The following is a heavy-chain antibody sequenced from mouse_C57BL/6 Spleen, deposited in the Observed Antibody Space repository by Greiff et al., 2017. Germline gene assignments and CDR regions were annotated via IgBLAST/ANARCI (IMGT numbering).Heavy chain of an antibody. V-gene: IGHV1-50*01. J-gene: IGHJ3*01. CDR3: ARSPYDYAGGFAY. D-gene: IGHD2-4*01. Sequence: QVQLQQPGAELVKPGASVKLSCKASGYTFTSYWMQWVKQRPGQGLEWIGEIDPSDSYTNYNQKFKGKATLTVDTSSSTAYMQLSSLTSEDSAVYYCARSPYDYAGGFAYWGQGTLVTVSA. CDR1: GYTFTSYW. CDR2: IDPSDSYT.